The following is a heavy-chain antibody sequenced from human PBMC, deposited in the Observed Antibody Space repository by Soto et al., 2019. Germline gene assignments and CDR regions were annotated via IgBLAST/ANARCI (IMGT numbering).Heavy chain of an antibody. J-gene: IGHJ4*02. D-gene: IGHD2-2*01. CDR2: ISYDGSNK. CDR1: GFTFSSYG. Sequence: GGSLRLSCAASGFTFSSYGMHWVRQAPGKGLEWVAVISYDGSNKYYADSVKGRFTISRDNSKNTLYLQMNSLRAEDTAVYYCAKGNHIVVVPAAQTFDYWGQGTLVTVSS. CDR3: AKGNHIVVVPAAQTFDY. V-gene: IGHV3-30*18.